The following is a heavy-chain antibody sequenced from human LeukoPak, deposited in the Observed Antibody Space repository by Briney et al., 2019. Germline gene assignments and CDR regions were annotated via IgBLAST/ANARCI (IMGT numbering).Heavy chain of an antibody. D-gene: IGHD3-22*01. CDR3: ARLGGYYDPPDY. CDR2: IHHSGDT. J-gene: IGHJ4*02. CDR1: GGSIRSSTYY. V-gene: IGHV4-39*01. Sequence: SETLSLTCTVSGGSIRSSTYYWAWIRQPPGKGLEWTGTIHHSGDTYYNPSLKSRVTISVDTSKNQFSLNLSSVTAADTAVYYCARLGGYYDPPDYWGQGPLVTVSS.